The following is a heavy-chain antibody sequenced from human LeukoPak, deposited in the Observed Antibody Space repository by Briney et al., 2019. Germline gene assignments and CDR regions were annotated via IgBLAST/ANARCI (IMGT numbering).Heavy chain of an antibody. Sequence: PSETLSLTCAVYGGSFSGYYWSWIRQPPGKGLEWIGEINHSGSTNYNPSLKSRVTISVDTSKNQFSLKLSSVTAADTAVYYCARAPGIAVDQYAFDIWGQGTMVTVSS. D-gene: IGHD6-19*01. V-gene: IGHV4-34*01. J-gene: IGHJ3*02. CDR1: GGSFSGYY. CDR3: ARAPGIAVDQYAFDI. CDR2: INHSGST.